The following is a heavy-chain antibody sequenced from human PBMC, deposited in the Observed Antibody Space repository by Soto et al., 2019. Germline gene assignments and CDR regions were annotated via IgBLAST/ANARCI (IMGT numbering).Heavy chain of an antibody. CDR1: GYTFTGYY. CDR2: INPNSGGT. J-gene: IGHJ6*02. V-gene: IGHV1-2*02. CDR3: ARGSPXYDFWSGYYYYYYGMDV. D-gene: IGHD3-3*01. Sequence: APVKGSCKASGYTFTGYYMHWVRQAPGQGLEWMGWINPNSGGTNYAQKFQGRVTMTRDTSISTAYMELSRLRSDDTAVYYCARGSPXYDFWSGYYYYYYGMDVWGQGTTVTVSS.